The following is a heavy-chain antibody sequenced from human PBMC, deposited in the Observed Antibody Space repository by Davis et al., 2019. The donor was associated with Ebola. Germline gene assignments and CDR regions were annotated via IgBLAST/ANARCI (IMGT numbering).Heavy chain of an antibody. CDR3: ASLRRTITGMDDAFDI. CDR2: IYTGDSDT. J-gene: IGHJ3*02. Sequence: GGSLRLSCKDSGNSFNTHWIGWVRQMPGKGLEWMGIIYTGDSDTRYSPSFRGQVTISADKSIRTAYLQWSGLKASDTAMYYCASLRRTITGMDDAFDIWGQGTVVTVSS. V-gene: IGHV5-51*01. CDR1: GNSFNTHW. D-gene: IGHD1-20*01.